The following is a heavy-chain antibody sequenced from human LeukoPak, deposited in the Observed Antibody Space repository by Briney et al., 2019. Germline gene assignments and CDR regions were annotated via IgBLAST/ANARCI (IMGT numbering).Heavy chain of an antibody. CDR1: GFTFASYA. Sequence: GGSLGPSCAGSGFTFASYAVHWVRQAPGKRLEWVAFISSDGTTEHYRDSVKGRFTLSRDNSKNTVSLQMNSLGTEDTAVYYCARGRDSGSFIIDYWGQGTLVTVSS. CDR2: ISSDGTTE. D-gene: IGHD3-10*01. V-gene: IGHV3-30-3*01. J-gene: IGHJ4*02. CDR3: ARGRDSGSFIIDY.